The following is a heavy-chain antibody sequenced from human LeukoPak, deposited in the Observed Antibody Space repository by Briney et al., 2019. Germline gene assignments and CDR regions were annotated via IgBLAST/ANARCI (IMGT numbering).Heavy chain of an antibody. V-gene: IGHV3-48*04. CDR2: ISSTATSI. CDR3: ARDVTYHGGDWFDP. Sequence: PGGSLRLSCAASAFTFSSYSMSWVRQAPGKGLEWVSYISSTATSIYYADSVKGRFTVSRDNAKNSLYLQMNSLRAEDTAVYYCARDVTYHGGDWFDPWGQGTLVTVSS. CDR1: AFTFSSYS. D-gene: IGHD4-23*01. J-gene: IGHJ5*02.